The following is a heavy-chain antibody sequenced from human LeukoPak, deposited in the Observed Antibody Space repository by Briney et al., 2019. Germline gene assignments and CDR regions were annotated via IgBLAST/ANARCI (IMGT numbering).Heavy chain of an antibody. D-gene: IGHD2-21*02. Sequence: GGSLRLSCAASGFTFSSYAMHWVRQAPGKGLEYVSAISSNGGSTYYANSVKGRFTISRDNSKNTLYLQIGSLRAEDMAVYYCARSVVVTANLDYWGQGTLVTVSS. J-gene: IGHJ4*02. CDR2: ISSNGGST. V-gene: IGHV3-64*01. CDR3: ARSVVVTANLDY. CDR1: GFTFSSYA.